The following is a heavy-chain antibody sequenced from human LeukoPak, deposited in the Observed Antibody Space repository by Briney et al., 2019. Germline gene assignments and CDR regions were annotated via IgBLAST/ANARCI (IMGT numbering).Heavy chain of an antibody. D-gene: IGHD3-10*01. J-gene: IGHJ4*02. CDR2: ISYDGSNK. V-gene: IGHV3-30*03. CDR3: AHQHPLIGEVLQFDY. CDR1: GFTFSSYG. Sequence: GGSLRLSCAASGFTFSSYGMHWVRQAPGKGLEWVAVISYDGSNKYYADSVKGRFTISRDNSKNTLYLQMNSLRAEDTAVYYCAHQHPLIGEVLQFDYWGQGTLVTVSS.